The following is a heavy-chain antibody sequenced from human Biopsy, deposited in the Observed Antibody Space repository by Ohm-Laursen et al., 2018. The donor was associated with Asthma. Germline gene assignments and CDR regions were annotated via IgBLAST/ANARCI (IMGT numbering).Heavy chain of an antibody. CDR1: GFTFSSYG. V-gene: IGHV3-30*03. J-gene: IGHJ4*02. Sequence: SLRLSCAASGFTFSSYGMHWVRQAPGKGLEWVAVISYDGSNKYYTDSVKGRFTISRDSSKNTLYLQMNSLRAEDTAVYYCASQSSGPDFWSGYYYLDYWGQGTLVTVSS. CDR3: ASQSSGPDFWSGYYYLDY. D-gene: IGHD3-3*01. CDR2: ISYDGSNK.